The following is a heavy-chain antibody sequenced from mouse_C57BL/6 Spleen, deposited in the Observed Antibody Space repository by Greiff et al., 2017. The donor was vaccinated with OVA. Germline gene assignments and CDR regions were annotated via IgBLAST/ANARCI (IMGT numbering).Heavy chain of an antibody. CDR1: GYTFTEYT. D-gene: IGHD4-1*01. CDR3: ARHEGRATGTGYAMDY. V-gene: IGHV1-62-2*01. CDR2: FYPGSGSI. Sequence: VQLKESGAELVKPGASVKLSCKASGYTFTEYTIHWVKQRSGQGLEWIGWFYPGSGSIKYNEKFKDKATLTADKSSSTVYMELSRLTSEDSAVYFCARHEGRATGTGYAMDYWGQGTSVTVSS. J-gene: IGHJ4*01.